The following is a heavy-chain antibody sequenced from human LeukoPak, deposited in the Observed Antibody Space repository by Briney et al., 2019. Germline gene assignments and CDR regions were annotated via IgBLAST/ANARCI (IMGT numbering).Heavy chain of an antibody. V-gene: IGHV3-23*01. CDR2: ISGSGGST. J-gene: IGHJ6*02. Sequence: GGSLRLSCAASGFTFSSYATSWVRQAPGKGLERVSAISGSGGSTYHADSVKGRFTISRDNSKNTLYLQMNSLRAEDTAVYYCAKPGCSSTSCYSSVWDYYYYGMDVWGQGTTVTVSS. D-gene: IGHD2-2*01. CDR3: AKPGCSSTSCYSSVWDYYYYGMDV. CDR1: GFTFSSYA.